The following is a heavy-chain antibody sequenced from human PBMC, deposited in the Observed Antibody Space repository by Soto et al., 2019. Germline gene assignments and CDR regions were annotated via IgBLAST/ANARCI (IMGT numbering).Heavy chain of an antibody. CDR3: ARAATGSDHSAY. V-gene: IGHV1-18*04. D-gene: IGHD3-16*02. Sequence: QVQLVQSGPEVKKPGASVRVSCMTSGYAFTSYGVNWVRQVPGQGLEWMGWIAPHSGRTTYLPKFQGRVTITADPSTNTAYKDLTSLSSDDTGIYFCARAATGSDHSAYWGQGTVVTVSA. CDR2: IAPHSGRT. J-gene: IGHJ4*02. CDR1: GYAFTSYG.